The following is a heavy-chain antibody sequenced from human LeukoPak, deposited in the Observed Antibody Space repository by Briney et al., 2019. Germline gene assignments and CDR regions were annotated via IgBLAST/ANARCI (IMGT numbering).Heavy chain of an antibody. J-gene: IGHJ4*02. CDR2: VKSRSAGETT. CDR1: GFTFSDYY. Sequence: KSGGSLRLSCAASGFTFSDYYMSWIRQAPGKGLEWVARVKSRSAGETTDYAAPVKGRFTISRDDSKNALYLQMNSLKTEDTAVYYCTLIQGWGSGSYYRDFWGQGTLVTVSS. V-gene: IGHV3-15*01. CDR3: TLIQGWGSGSYYRDF. D-gene: IGHD3-10*01.